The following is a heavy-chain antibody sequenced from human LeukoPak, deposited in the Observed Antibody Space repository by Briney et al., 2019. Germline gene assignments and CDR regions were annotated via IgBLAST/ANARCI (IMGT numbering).Heavy chain of an antibody. J-gene: IGHJ4*02. CDR1: GFTFSSYA. D-gene: IGHD6-13*01. Sequence: GGSLRLSCAASGFTFSSYAMSWVRQAPGKGLEWVSAISGSGGSTYYADSVKGRFTISRDNSKNTLYLQMNSLRAEDTAVYYCAKDLRYSRAPLGYFDYWGQGTLVTVSS. V-gene: IGHV3-23*01. CDR3: AKDLRYSRAPLGYFDY. CDR2: ISGSGGST.